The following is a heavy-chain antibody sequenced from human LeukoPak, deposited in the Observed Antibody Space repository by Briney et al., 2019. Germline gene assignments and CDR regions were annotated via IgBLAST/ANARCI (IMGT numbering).Heavy chain of an antibody. CDR1: GFTFSSYA. Sequence: GGSLRLSRAASGFTFSSYAMSWVRQAPGKGLEWVSAISGSGGSTYYADSVKGRFTISRDNSKNTLYLQMNSLRAEDTAVYYCAKDEWELRPRGLSDWGQGTLVTVSS. CDR3: AKDEWELRPRGLSD. CDR2: ISGSGGST. V-gene: IGHV3-23*01. D-gene: IGHD1-26*01. J-gene: IGHJ4*02.